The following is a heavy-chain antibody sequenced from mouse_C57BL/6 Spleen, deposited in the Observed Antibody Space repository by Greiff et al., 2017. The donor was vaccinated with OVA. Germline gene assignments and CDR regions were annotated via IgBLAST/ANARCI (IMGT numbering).Heavy chain of an antibody. CDR2: IDPSDSYT. Sequence: QVQLKQPGAELVMPGASVKLSCKASGYTFTSYWMHWVKQRPGQGLEWIGEIDPSDSYTNYNQKFKGKSTLTVDKSSSTAYMQLSSLTSEDSAVYYCARSRYGSSYDYWGQGTTLTVSS. CDR1: GYTFTSYW. D-gene: IGHD1-1*01. CDR3: ARSRYGSSYDY. J-gene: IGHJ2*01. V-gene: IGHV1-69*01.